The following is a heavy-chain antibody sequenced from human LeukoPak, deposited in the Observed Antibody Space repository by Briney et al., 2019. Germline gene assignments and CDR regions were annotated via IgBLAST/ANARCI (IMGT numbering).Heavy chain of an antibody. CDR1: GGTFSSYA. Sequence: ASVKVSCKASGGTFSSYAISWVRQAPGQGLEWMGGIIPIFGTANYAQKFQGRVTITADESTSTAYMELSSLRSEDTAVYYCARDLALSSRDDYYYYYYTDVWGKGTTVTVSS. J-gene: IGHJ6*03. D-gene: IGHD3-3*02. CDR2: IIPIFGTA. CDR3: ARDLALSSRDDYYYYYYTDV. V-gene: IGHV1-69*13.